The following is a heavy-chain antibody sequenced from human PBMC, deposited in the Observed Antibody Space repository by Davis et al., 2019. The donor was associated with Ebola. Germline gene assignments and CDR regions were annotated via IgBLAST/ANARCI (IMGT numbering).Heavy chain of an antibody. Sequence: SLKIYCAASGFTFSSYAMRWVRQAPGKGLGWVSGISGRGGSTYYADSVKGRFTISRDNSKNTLYLQMNSLRAKDTAIYYCAKDKNYDFWSGYPHDAFDIWGQGTMVTVSS. CDR2: ISGRGGST. CDR3: AKDKNYDFWSGYPHDAFDI. V-gene: IGHV3-23*01. J-gene: IGHJ3*02. D-gene: IGHD3-3*01. CDR1: GFTFSSYA.